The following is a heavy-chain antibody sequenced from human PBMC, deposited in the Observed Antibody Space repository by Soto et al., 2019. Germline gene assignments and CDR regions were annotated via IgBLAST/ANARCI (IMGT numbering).Heavy chain of an antibody. D-gene: IGHD4-4*01. J-gene: IGHJ6*03. Sequence: SVKVSCKASGGTFSSYTISWVRQAPGQELEWKGRIIPILGIANYAQKFQGRVTITADKSTSTAYMELSSLRSEDTVVYYCAREGTTVTTTGHYYYYYYMDVWGKGTTVTVSS. V-gene: IGHV1-69*04. CDR3: AREGTTVTTTGHYYYYYYMDV. CDR2: IIPILGIA. CDR1: GGTFSSYT.